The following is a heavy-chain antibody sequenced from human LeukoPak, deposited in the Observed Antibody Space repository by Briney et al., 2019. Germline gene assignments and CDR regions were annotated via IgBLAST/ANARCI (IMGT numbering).Heavy chain of an antibody. CDR3: ARDKHYYGSGSYGNSWFDP. CDR1: GFTSSNYC. V-gene: IGHV3-7*03. J-gene: IGHJ5*02. D-gene: IGHD3-10*01. CDR2: IKQDGSEK. Sequence: GGSLRLSCAASGFTSSNYCMSWVRQAPGKGLEWVANIKQDGSEKYYVDSVKGRFTISRDNAKNSLYLQMNSLRAEDTAVYYCARDKHYYGSGSYGNSWFDPWGQGTLVTVSS.